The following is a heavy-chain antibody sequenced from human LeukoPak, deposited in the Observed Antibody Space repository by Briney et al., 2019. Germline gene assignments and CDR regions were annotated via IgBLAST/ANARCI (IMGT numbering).Heavy chain of an antibody. CDR3: ARENKTGEDWFDP. V-gene: IGHV1-69*01. D-gene: IGHD7-27*01. Sequence: SVKVSCKASGGTFSSYAISWVRQAPGQGLEWMGGIIPIFGTANYAQKFQGRVTITADESTSTAYMELSSLRSEDTAVYYCARENKTGEDWFDPWGQGTLVTVSS. J-gene: IGHJ5*02. CDR2: IIPIFGTA. CDR1: GGTFSSYA.